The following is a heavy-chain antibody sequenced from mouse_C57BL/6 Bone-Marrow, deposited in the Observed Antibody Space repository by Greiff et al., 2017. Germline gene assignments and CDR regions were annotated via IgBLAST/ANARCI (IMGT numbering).Heavy chain of an antibody. D-gene: IGHD3-2*02. Sequence: EVQLQQSGPELVKPGASVKISCKASGYTFTDYYMNWVKQSHGKSLEWIGDINPNNGGTSYNQKFKGKATLTVDKSSSTAYMELRGLTSEDSAVYYCARGGQLRLRMPYWGQGTLVTVSA. CDR2: INPNNGGT. V-gene: IGHV1-26*01. J-gene: IGHJ3*01. CDR1: GYTFTDYY. CDR3: ARGGQLRLRMPY.